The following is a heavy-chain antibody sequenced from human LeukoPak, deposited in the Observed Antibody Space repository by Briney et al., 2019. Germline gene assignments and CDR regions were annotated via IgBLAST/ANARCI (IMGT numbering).Heavy chain of an antibody. CDR3: AKGLDYSGKYYFDY. J-gene: IGHJ4*02. Sequence: GGSLRLSCAGSGFTFSSYAMSWVRQAPGKGLEWVSAISGSGSSTYYADSVKGRFTISRDNSKNTLYLQMNSLRAEDTAVYYCAKGLDYSGKYYFDYWGQGTLVTVSS. V-gene: IGHV3-23*01. D-gene: IGHD4-11*01. CDR2: ISGSGSST. CDR1: GFTFSSYA.